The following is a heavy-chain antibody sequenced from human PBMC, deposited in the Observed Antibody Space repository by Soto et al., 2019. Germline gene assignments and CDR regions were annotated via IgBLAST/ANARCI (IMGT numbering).Heavy chain of an antibody. Sequence: QITLKESGPTLVKPTQTLTLTCTFSGFSLSTSGVGVGWIRQPPGKALEWLALIYWDDDKRYSPSLNSRLTLTKDTSKHQVVLTMTNMDPVDTATYYCAHSRPPRLLDYWGQGPLFTVSS. D-gene: IGHD6-6*01. CDR1: GFSLSTSGVG. CDR3: AHSRPPRLLDY. J-gene: IGHJ4*02. V-gene: IGHV2-5*02. CDR2: IYWDDDK.